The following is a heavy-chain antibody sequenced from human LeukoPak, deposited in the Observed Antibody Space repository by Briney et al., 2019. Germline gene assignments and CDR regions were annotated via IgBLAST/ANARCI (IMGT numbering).Heavy chain of an antibody. V-gene: IGHV3-7*01. CDR2: IKYDGSED. CDR1: GFTFSRYW. D-gene: IGHD1-1*01. CDR3: SGGAAPGSFDY. Sequence: PGGSLRLSCAASGFTFSRYWMSWMRQAPGKGLEWVANIKYDGSEDYYVDSVKGRFTISRDNAKNTLYLQLNSLRVEDTAVYCKSGGAAPGSFDYWGQGTLVTVSP. J-gene: IGHJ4*02.